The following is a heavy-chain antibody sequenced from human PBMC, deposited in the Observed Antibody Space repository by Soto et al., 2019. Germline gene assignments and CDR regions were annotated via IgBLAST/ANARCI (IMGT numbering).Heavy chain of an antibody. V-gene: IGHV1-3*04. CDR1: GYTFTSYA. J-gene: IGHJ6*02. CDR3: ARESYSSSDGMDV. CDR2: INTVDGNT. D-gene: IGHD6-13*01. Sequence: ASVKVSCKASGYTFTSYAIHWVRQAPGQRLEWMGWINTVDGNTKYSQNFQGRVTITRDTSASTAYLGLSSLRSEDTAVYYCARESYSSSDGMDVWGQGTTVTVSS.